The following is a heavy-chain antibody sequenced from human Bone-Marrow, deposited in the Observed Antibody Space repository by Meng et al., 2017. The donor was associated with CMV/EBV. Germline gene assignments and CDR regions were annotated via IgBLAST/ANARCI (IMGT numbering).Heavy chain of an antibody. D-gene: IGHD1-26*01. J-gene: IGHJ5*02. CDR3: ARGARGASPNWFDP. CDR1: GGTFSSYA. Sequence: ASVKVSCKASGGTFSSYAISWVRQAPGQGLEWMGIINPSGGSTSYAQKFQGRVTMTRDTSTSTVYMELGSLRSEDTAVYYCARGARGASPNWFDPWGQGTLVTVSS. V-gene: IGHV1-46*01. CDR2: INPSGGST.